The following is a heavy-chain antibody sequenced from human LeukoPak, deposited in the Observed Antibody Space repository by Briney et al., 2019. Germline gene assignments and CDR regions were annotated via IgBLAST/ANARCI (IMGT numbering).Heavy chain of an antibody. J-gene: IGHJ4*02. V-gene: IGHV1-69*05. CDR1: GRSFSSEA. CDR2: IIPIFGTA. CDR3: GRKAGDCGGGSCYSIDY. Sequence: ASVKVSCKAFGRSFSSEAISWVRQAPGQGLEWMGGIIPIFGTANYAQKFQGRVTITTDESTSTAYMEVSNLRSEDTAVYYCGRKAGDCGGGSCYSIDYWGQGTLVTVSS. D-gene: IGHD2-15*01.